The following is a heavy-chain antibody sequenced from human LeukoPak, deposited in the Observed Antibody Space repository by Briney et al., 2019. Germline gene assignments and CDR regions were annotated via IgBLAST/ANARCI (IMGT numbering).Heavy chain of an antibody. Sequence: GGSLRLSCAASGFTFSNAWMTWVRQAPGKGLEWVGRIKSKTDGGTTDYAAPVKGRFTISGDDSKNTLYLQMNSLKSEDTAVYYCATSSRPILMTDYWGQGTLVTVSS. V-gene: IGHV3-15*01. D-gene: IGHD2-21*01. CDR3: ATSSRPILMTDY. CDR2: IKSKTDGGTT. J-gene: IGHJ4*02. CDR1: GFTFSNAW.